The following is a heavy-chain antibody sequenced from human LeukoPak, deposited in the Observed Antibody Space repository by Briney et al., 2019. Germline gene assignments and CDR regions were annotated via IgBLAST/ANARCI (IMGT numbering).Heavy chain of an antibody. CDR3: ARDTGILGMDV. CDR1: GFTLSSYW. J-gene: IGHJ6*02. V-gene: IGHV3-64*02. Sequence: GDSLRLSCAASGFTLSSYWMHWVRQAPGKGLEYVSAISGDGGSTDYADSVKGRFTISGDNSKNTLYLQMGSLRAEDMAVYYCARDTGILGMDVWGQGTTVTVSS. D-gene: IGHD5-18*01. CDR2: ISGDGGST.